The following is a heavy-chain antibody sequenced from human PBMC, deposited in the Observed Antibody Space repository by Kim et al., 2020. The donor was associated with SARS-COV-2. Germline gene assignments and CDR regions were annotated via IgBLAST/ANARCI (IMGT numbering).Heavy chain of an antibody. V-gene: IGHV3-48*03. CDR3: ARDRTPDY. J-gene: IGHJ4*02. Sequence: GSTIYYADSVKGRFTISRDNAKNSLYLQMNSLRAEDTAVYYCARDRTPDYWGQGTLVTVSS. CDR2: GSTI.